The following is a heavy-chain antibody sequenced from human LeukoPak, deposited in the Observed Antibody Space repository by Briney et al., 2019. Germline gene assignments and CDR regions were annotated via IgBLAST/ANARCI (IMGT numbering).Heavy chain of an antibody. V-gene: IGHV3-9*03. CDR1: GFTFDDYA. Sequence: TGGSLRLSCAASGFTFDDYAMHWVRQAPGKGLEWVSGISWNSGSIGYADSVKGRFTISRDNAKNSLYLQMNSLRAEDMALYYCAKGLEGAVAVSNFDYWGQGTLVTASS. CDR2: ISWNSGSI. CDR3: AKGLEGAVAVSNFDY. J-gene: IGHJ4*02. D-gene: IGHD6-19*01.